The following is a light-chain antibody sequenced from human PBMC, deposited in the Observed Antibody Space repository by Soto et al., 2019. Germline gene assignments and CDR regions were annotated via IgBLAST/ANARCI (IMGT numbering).Light chain of an antibody. CDR3: QQSYSTPPWT. CDR2: AAS. V-gene: IGKV1-12*01. CDR1: QGISNW. Sequence: DIQMTQSPSSVPASVGDRVTITCRASQGISNWLTWYQQKPGKAPKLLIYAASSLQSGVPSRFSGSGSGTHFTLTISSLQPEAFATYYCQQSYSTPPWTFGKGNKGDIK. J-gene: IGKJ1*01.